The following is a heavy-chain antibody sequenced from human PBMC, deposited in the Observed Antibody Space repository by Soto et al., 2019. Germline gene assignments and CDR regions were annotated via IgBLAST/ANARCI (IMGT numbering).Heavy chain of an antibody. CDR2: IYGSGRLYASGTT. Sequence: SETLSLTCTVSGDSISEFYWSWIRQPAGKGMEWIGRIYGSGRLYASGTTTHTPSLKSRITMSVAMSKNQVSLKLTSVTAADTAVYYCVRGGGRDSRSIYYFNGMDVWGQGTTVTVSS. D-gene: IGHD1-26*01. V-gene: IGHV4-4*07. CDR3: VRGGGRDSRSIYYFNGMDV. J-gene: IGHJ6*02. CDR1: GDSISEFY.